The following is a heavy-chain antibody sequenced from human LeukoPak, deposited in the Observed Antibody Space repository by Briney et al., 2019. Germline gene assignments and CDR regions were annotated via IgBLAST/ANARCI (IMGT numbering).Heavy chain of an antibody. Sequence: SETLSLTCTVSGGSISSSSYYWGWIRQPPGKGLEWIGSIYYSGSTYYNLSLKSRVTISVDTSKNQFSLKLSSVTAADTAVYYCARDGRYYYNSSGYYDFDYWGQGTLVTVSS. V-gene: IGHV4-39*07. D-gene: IGHD3-22*01. CDR3: ARDGRYYYNSSGYYDFDY. CDR1: GGSISSSSYY. CDR2: IYYSGST. J-gene: IGHJ4*02.